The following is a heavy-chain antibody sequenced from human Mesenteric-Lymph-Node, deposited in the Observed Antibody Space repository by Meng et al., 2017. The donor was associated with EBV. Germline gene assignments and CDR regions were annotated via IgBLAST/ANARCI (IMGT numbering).Heavy chain of an antibody. CDR1: RGSISTGGYY. CDR2: IYYTGTT. V-gene: IGHV4-30-4*01. J-gene: IGHJ5*02. Sequence: QVHFHGAGPRPVKPSQTLPLTCAVSRGSISTGGYYWTWIRQPPGKGLVWIAYIYYTGTTYYNPSLKSRVTISVDTSKNQFSLKLNSVTAADTAVYYCARGIADSWFDPWGQGALVTVSS. CDR3: ARGIADSWFDP. D-gene: IGHD2-15*01.